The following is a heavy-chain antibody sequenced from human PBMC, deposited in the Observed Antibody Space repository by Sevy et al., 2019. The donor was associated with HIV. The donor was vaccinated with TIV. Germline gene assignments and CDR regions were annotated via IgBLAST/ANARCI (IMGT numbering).Heavy chain of an antibody. J-gene: IGHJ4*02. V-gene: IGHV3-7*01. CDR2: IRGDGIEK. CDR1: GFTFSTTW. CDR3: AHETFGRFES. Sequence: GESLKISCAASGFTFSTTWMNWVRQAPGKGLEWVANIRGDGIEKHYVDSVEGRFTISRDNAKNLLFLQMNSLRVEDTAVYYCAHETFGRFESWGQGTLVTVSS. D-gene: IGHD3-16*01.